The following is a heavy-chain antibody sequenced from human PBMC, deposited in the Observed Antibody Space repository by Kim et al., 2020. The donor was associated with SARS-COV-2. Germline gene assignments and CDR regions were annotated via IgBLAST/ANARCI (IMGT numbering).Heavy chain of an antibody. CDR1: GGSISSGSYY. J-gene: IGHJ4*02. Sequence: SETLSLTCTVSGGSISSGSYYWSWIRQPAGKGLEWIGRIYTSGSTNYNPSLKSRVTISVDTSKNQFSLKLSSVTAADTAVYYCARESPRQSNYYYGSGSYYIVDYWGQGTLVTVSS. CDR2: IYTSGST. D-gene: IGHD3-10*01. V-gene: IGHV4-61*02. CDR3: ARESPRQSNYYYGSGSYYIVDY.